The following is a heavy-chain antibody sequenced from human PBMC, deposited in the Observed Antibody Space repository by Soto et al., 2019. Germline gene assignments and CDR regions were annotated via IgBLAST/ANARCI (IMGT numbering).Heavy chain of an antibody. CDR1: GYTFTNYG. CDR2: VSAYNGER. Sequence: QVQLVQSGAEVKKPGASVKVSCKASGYTFTNYGINWVRQAPGQGLEWLGWVSAYNGERRYAQRVQGRVIMTTDTSTATAYMEWRSMRSHDTAVYYCSRGTSIPASGDYWGQGTLVNVS. D-gene: IGHD6-6*01. J-gene: IGHJ4*01. CDR3: SRGTSIPASGDY. V-gene: IGHV1-18*01.